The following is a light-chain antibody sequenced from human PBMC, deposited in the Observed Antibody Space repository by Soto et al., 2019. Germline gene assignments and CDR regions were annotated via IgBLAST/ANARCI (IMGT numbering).Light chain of an antibody. CDR1: SSNIGSNY. J-gene: IGLJ1*01. V-gene: IGLV1-47*01. CDR2: NNN. Sequence: QSVLTQPPSASGTPGQRVTISCSGSSSNIGSNYVYWYQQLPGTAPKLLIYNNNQRPSGVPDRFSGSKSGTSASLAISGLRSEDEADYYCAAWDDSLSGLYVFGTGTKLTVL. CDR3: AAWDDSLSGLYV.